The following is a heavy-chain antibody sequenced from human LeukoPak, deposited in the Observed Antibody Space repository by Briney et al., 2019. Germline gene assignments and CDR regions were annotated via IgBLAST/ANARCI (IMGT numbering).Heavy chain of an antibody. CDR2: ISGSGGST. V-gene: IGHV3-23*01. CDR1: GFTFSNSA. J-gene: IGHJ4*02. D-gene: IGHD2-2*01. CDR3: AKKGYCSSTTCPYYFDY. Sequence: PGGSLRLYCAASGFTFSNSAVSWVRQAPGKGLEWVSAISGSGGSTYYADSVKGRFTISRDNSKNTLYLQMNSLRAEDTAVYYCAKKGYCSSTTCPYYFDYWGQGTLVTVSS.